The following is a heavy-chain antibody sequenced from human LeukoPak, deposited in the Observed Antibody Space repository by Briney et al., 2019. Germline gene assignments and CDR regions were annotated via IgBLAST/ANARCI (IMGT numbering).Heavy chain of an antibody. CDR2: IYYSGST. V-gene: IGHV4-39*01. J-gene: IGHJ4*02. CDR1: GGSISSSSYC. D-gene: IGHD4-23*01. Sequence: SETLSLTCTVSGGSISSSSYCWGWIRQPPGKGLEWIGSIYYSGSTYYNPSLKSRVTISADTSKNQFSLKLSSVTAADTAVYYCARQGRYGGEHLFDYWGQGTLVTVSS. CDR3: ARQGRYGGEHLFDY.